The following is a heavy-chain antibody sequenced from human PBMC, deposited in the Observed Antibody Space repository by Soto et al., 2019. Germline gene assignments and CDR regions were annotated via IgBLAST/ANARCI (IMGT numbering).Heavy chain of an antibody. Sequence: ASVKVSCKASGYTFTGYYMHWVRQAPGQGLEWMGWINPNSGGTNYAQKFQGWVTMTRDTSISTAYMELSRLRSDDTAVYYCAREGPGGYYDSSGYYYPGSFDYWGQGTLVTVS. V-gene: IGHV1-2*04. J-gene: IGHJ4*02. CDR3: AREGPGGYYDSSGYYYPGSFDY. D-gene: IGHD3-22*01. CDR2: INPNSGGT. CDR1: GYTFTGYY.